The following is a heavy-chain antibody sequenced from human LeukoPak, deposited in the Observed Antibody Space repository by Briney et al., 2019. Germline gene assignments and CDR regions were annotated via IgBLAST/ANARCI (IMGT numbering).Heavy chain of an antibody. J-gene: IGHJ2*01. D-gene: IGHD6-6*01. CDR1: GGSISSGDYY. V-gene: IGHV4-30-4*08. CDR2: IYYSGST. Sequence: PSQTLSLTCTVSGGSISSGDYYWRWIRQPPGKGLEGIGYIYYSGSTYYNPSLKSRVTIPVDTSKKQFSLKLSSVTAAVTDVYYCARTRVSYFDLWGRGPLVTVPS. CDR3: ARTRVSYFDL.